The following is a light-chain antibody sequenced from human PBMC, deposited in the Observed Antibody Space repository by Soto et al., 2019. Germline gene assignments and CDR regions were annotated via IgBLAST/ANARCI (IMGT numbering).Light chain of an antibody. CDR1: QSISSW. CDR3: QQYNSYSLT. Sequence: DIQMTQSPSTLSASVGDRATITCRASQSISSWLAWYQQKPGKAPKLLIYKASSLESGVPSRFSGSGSGTEFTLTISSLQPDDFATYYCQQYNSYSLTFGQGTKVEIK. V-gene: IGKV1-5*03. J-gene: IGKJ1*01. CDR2: KAS.